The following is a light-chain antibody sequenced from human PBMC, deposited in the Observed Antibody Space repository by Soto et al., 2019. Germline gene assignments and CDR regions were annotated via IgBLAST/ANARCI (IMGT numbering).Light chain of an antibody. J-gene: IGLJ2*01. CDR2: LNSDGSQ. CDR3: QTWGTGIRV. Sequence: QPVLTQSPSASAYLGASVKLTCTLSSGHSRYAIAWHQQQPEKGPRYLMKLNSDGSQSKGDGIPDRFSGSSSGAERYLTIASLQSEDEADYYCQTWGTGIRVFGGGTKLTVL. CDR1: SGHSRYA. V-gene: IGLV4-69*01.